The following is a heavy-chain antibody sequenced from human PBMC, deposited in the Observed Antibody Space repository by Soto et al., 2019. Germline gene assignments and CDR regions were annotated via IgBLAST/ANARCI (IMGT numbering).Heavy chain of an antibody. J-gene: IGHJ1*01. V-gene: IGHV3-30*18. Sequence: GGSLRLSCAASGFTFSSYGMHWVRQAPGKGLEWVAVISYDGSNKYYADSVKGRFTISRDNSKNTLYLQMNSLRAEDTAVYYCAKDQGYYSGSSGYHEYFQRWGPGTLLTVSS. CDR3: AKDQGYYSGSSGYHEYFQR. CDR1: GFTFSSYG. CDR2: ISYDGSNK. D-gene: IGHD3-22*01.